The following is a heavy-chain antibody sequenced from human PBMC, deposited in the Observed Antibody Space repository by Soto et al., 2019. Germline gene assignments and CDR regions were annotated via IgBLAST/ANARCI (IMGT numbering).Heavy chain of an antibody. CDR1: GYTFTSYY. Sequence: QVQLVQSGAEVKKPGASVKVSCKASGYTFTSYYMHWALQAPGQGLEWMGIINPSGGSTSYAQKFQGRVTMTRDTSTNTVYMELSTLRSEDTAVYYCARARDIVVVTATYDYWGQGTLVTVSS. CDR3: ARARDIVVVTATYDY. V-gene: IGHV1-46*01. D-gene: IGHD2-21*02. J-gene: IGHJ4*02. CDR2: INPSGGST.